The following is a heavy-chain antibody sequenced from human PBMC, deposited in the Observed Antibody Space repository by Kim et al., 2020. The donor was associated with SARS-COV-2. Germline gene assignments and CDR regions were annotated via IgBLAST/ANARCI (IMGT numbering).Heavy chain of an antibody. J-gene: IGHJ6*02. CDR1: GFTFTDTFTTYA. CDR3: AKERSYQLPPGYEFYGMDV. D-gene: IGHD2-2*01. V-gene: IGHV3-30*18. CDR2: ISYDGDAK. Sequence: GGSLRLSCAASGFTFTDTFTTYAMHWVRQAPGKGLEWVGVISYDGDAKKYADSVKGRFIISRDDSKTTVYLQMNSLTPEDTAVYYCAKERSYQLPPGYEFYGMDVWGQGTTVTVSS.